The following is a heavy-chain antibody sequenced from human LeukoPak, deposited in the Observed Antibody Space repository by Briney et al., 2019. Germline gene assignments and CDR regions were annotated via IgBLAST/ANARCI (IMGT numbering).Heavy chain of an antibody. CDR2: IYYSGST. Sequence: SQTLSLTCTVSGGSISSGGYYWSWIRQHPGKCLEWIGYIYYSGSTYYNPSLKSRVTISVDTSKNQFSLKLSSVTAADTAVYYCARDRSYSGSYYDYWGQGTLVTVSS. V-gene: IGHV4-31*03. J-gene: IGHJ4*02. CDR1: GGSISSGGYY. CDR3: ARDRSYSGSYYDY. D-gene: IGHD1-26*01.